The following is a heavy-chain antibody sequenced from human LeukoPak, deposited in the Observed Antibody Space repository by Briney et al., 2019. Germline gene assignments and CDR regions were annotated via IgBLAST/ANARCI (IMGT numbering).Heavy chain of an antibody. V-gene: IGHV1-18*01. CDR1: GYTFTSYG. CDR2: ISAYNGNT. D-gene: IGHD6-13*01. CDR3: AREGIPAAPDY. J-gene: IGHJ4*02. Sequence: ASVKVSCKASGYTFTSYGISWVRQAPGQGLEWMGWISAYNGNTNYAQKLQGRVTMTTDTSTSTAYIELSSLRSEDTAVYYCAREGIPAAPDYWGQGTLVTVSS.